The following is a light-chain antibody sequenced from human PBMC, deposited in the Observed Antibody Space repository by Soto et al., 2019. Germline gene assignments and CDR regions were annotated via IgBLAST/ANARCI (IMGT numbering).Light chain of an antibody. V-gene: IGKV3-20*01. CDR1: QSVSSSY. CDR2: GAS. J-gene: IGKJ1*01. CDR3: QQYGSSPRT. Sequence: EIVLTQSPGTLSLSPGERTTLSCRASQSVSSSYLAWFQQKPGQAPRLLIHGASSRATGIPDRFSSSGSGTDFTLTISRLEPEDFAVYYCQQYGSSPRTFGQGTKVEIK.